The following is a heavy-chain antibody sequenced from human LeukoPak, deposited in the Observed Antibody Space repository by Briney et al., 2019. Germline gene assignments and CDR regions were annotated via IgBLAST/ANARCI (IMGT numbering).Heavy chain of an antibody. CDR1: EGSISSSSYY. CDR3: ARVGIKIFGVVTPYFDY. V-gene: IGHV4-39*07. D-gene: IGHD3-3*01. J-gene: IGHJ4*02. CDR2: IYYGGST. Sequence: PSGSLCLTCAVSEGSISSSSYYLGWIRQPPGKGLEWMGSIYYGGSTYYNPSLKSRVTISVDTSKNQFSLKLSSVTAVDTAVYYCARVGIKIFGVVTPYFDYWGQGTLVTVSS.